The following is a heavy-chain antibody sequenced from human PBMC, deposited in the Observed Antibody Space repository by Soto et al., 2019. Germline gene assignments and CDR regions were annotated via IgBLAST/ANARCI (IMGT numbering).Heavy chain of an antibody. Sequence: GGSLRLSCAASGFTFSSYSMNWVRQAPGEGLEWVSSISSSSSYIYYADSVKGRFTISRDNAKNSLYLQMNSLRAEDTAVYYCARDGSGTNPFHWGQGTLVTVSS. J-gene: IGHJ4*02. CDR1: GFTFSSYS. D-gene: IGHD1-7*01. CDR3: ARDGSGTNPFH. V-gene: IGHV3-21*01. CDR2: ISSSSSYI.